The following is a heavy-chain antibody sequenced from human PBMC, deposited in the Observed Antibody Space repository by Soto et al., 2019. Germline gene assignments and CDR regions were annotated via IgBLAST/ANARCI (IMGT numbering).Heavy chain of an antibody. CDR1: GFTFSNYA. J-gene: IGHJ4*02. V-gene: IGHV3-30-3*01. Sequence: GGSLRLSCAASGFTFSNYAMHRVRQAPGKGLEWVAVISYDGSDKYNANSVKGRFTISRDNSKNSLYLQMNSLRAEDTATYYCARVHYYDSSGFYLWGQGTLVTVSS. CDR2: ISYDGSDK. D-gene: IGHD3-22*01. CDR3: ARVHYYDSSGFYL.